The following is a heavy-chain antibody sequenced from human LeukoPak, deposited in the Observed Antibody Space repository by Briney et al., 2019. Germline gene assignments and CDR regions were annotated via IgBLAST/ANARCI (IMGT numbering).Heavy chain of an antibody. V-gene: IGHV4-34*01. D-gene: IGHD5-18*01. CDR1: GASFSDYY. Sequence: SETLSLTSAVFGASFSDYYWNWIPQPPGKGLEGIGEIHPSGSTNYNPALQGRVTTSVDTSKNQFSLRLTSVTAADTAVYYCARGPDTAKQGYWGQGTLVTVSS. CDR3: ARGPDTAKQGY. J-gene: IGHJ4*02. CDR2: IHPSGST.